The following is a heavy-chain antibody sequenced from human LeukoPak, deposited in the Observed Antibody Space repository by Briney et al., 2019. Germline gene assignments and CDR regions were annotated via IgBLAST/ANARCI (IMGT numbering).Heavy chain of an antibody. J-gene: IGHJ6*02. D-gene: IGHD3-3*01. CDR3: ARGLRAYYYYGMDV. CDR1: GFTLSNYA. V-gene: IGHV3-64*02. CDR2: ISSNGGST. Sequence: GGSLRLSCAASGFTLSNYAMHWVRQAPGEGLGYVSAISSNGGSTYYADSVKGRFTISRDNSKNTLFLQMGSLRVEDMAVYYCARGLRAYYYYGMDVWGQGTTVTVSS.